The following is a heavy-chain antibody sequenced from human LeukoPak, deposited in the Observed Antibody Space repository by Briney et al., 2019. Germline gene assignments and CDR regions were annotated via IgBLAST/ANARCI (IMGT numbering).Heavy chain of an antibody. V-gene: IGHV3-23*01. J-gene: IGHJ4*02. CDR2: ITATGDTA. CDR3: AGDRNSDWYSPLDY. Sequence: GGSLRLSCVASGFTFTKCAMSWIRQAPGKGLEWVAIITATGDTAYYADSVRGRFTISKDNSRNTVYMQMDSLRAEDTAIYYCAGDRNSDWYSPLDYWGQGSQVTVSP. CDR1: GFTFTKCA. D-gene: IGHD6-19*01.